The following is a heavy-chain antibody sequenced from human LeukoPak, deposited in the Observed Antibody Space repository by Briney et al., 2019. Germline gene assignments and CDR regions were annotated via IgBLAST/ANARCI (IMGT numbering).Heavy chain of an antibody. CDR2: ISSSGSST. CDR1: GFTFRSYA. J-gene: IGHJ4*02. Sequence: GGSLRLSCAASGFTFRSYAMNWVRQAPGKGLEWVSTISSSGSSTYYADSVKGRVTTHRDNSKNPVYLLMNSLRAEDTAVYYCAKDGPASWGYFDYWGQGTPVTVSS. D-gene: IGHD3-16*01. CDR3: AKDGPASWGYFDY. V-gene: IGHV3-23*01.